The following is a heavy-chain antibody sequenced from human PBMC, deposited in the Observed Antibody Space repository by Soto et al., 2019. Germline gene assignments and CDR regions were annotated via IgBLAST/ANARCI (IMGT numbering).Heavy chain of an antibody. Sequence: ASVKVSCKASGYTFTSYGISWVRQAPGQGLEWMGWISAYNGNTNYAQKLQGRVTMTTDTSTSTAYMELRSLRSDDTAVYYCARTARRVVAAPFDPWGQGTLVTVSS. CDR1: GYTFTSYG. D-gene: IGHD2-15*01. V-gene: IGHV1-18*01. CDR2: ISAYNGNT. CDR3: ARTARRVVAAPFDP. J-gene: IGHJ5*02.